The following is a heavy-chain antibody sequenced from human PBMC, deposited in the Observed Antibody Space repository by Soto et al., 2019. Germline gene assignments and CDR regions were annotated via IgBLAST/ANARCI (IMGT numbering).Heavy chain of an antibody. CDR1: GGSIRTFF. Sequence: QVQLQESGPRLVKPSETLSLTCTVSGGSIRTFFWSWVRQAPGKGLDWIGYIYYSGSINYNPSLMSRVTISINTSQNQFSLRLSSVTTADTAVYYCAAGSRVAAAATPPSHWGQGTLVTVSS. CDR2: IYYSGSI. J-gene: IGHJ1*01. D-gene: IGHD6-25*01. V-gene: IGHV4-59*01. CDR3: AAGSRVAAAATPPSH.